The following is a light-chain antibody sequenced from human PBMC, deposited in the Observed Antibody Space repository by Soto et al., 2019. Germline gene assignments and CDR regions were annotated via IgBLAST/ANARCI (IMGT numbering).Light chain of an antibody. CDR1: QSISSY. CDR3: QQSYSTPIT. Sequence: DIQMTQSPSSLSASVGERVTITCRASQSISSYLNWYQQKPGKAPKLLIYAASSLQSGVPSRFSGSGSGTDFTLTISSLQPEDFATYSCQQSYSTPITLGHGTRLEIK. J-gene: IGKJ5*01. V-gene: IGKV1-39*01. CDR2: AAS.